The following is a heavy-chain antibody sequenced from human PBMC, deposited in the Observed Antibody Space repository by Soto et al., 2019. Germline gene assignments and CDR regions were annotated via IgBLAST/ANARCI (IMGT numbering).Heavy chain of an antibody. V-gene: IGHV1-18*01. CDR1: GYTFSSYG. J-gene: IGHJ4*02. CDR3: ARDLREVVVHLPFAY. Sequence: ASVKVSCKASGYTFSSYGISWLRQAPGQGLEWLGSISGYSGNTNYPQKNQGRVTITTDTSTSTAYMELRSLRSDDTAVYYCARDLREVVVHLPFAYWGQGSLVTVSS. CDR2: ISGYSGNT. D-gene: IGHD3-22*01.